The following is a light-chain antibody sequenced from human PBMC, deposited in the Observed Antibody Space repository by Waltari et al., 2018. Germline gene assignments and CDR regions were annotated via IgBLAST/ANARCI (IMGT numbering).Light chain of an antibody. CDR3: QSYDTTLSVV. Sequence: QSVLTQPPSVSGAPGQMVTIPCPGSGSTIGAGYDVPWYRQLPGKAPTLLIYGVNTRPPVVSDRFSGSQFDTSASLAIAGLQADDEADYYCQSYDTTLSVVFGGGTKLTVL. J-gene: IGLJ2*01. CDR1: GSTIGAGYD. CDR2: GVN. V-gene: IGLV1-40*01.